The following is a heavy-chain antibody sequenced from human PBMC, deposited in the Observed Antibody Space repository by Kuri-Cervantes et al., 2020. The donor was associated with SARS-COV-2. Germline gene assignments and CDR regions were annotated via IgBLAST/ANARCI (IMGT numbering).Heavy chain of an antibody. J-gene: IGHJ4*02. D-gene: IGHD3-16*02. CDR3: ARGVEYYDYVWGSYRSWHFDY. Sequence: SVKVSCKASGGTFSSYAISWVRQAPGQGLEWMGGIIPIFGTANYAQKFQGRVTITADESTSTAYMELSSLRSEDTAVYYCARGVEYYDYVWGSYRSWHFDYWGQGTLVTVSS. CDR2: IIPIFGTA. V-gene: IGHV1-69*13. CDR1: GGTFSSYA.